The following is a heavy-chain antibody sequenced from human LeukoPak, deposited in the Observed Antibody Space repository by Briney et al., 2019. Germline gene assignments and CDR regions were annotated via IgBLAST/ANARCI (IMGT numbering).Heavy chain of an antibody. J-gene: IGHJ4*02. CDR3: ARESIWLGELSRGAIDY. CDR1: GFTVSSYW. CDR2: IKQDGSEK. D-gene: IGHD3-10*01. Sequence: GGSLRLSCAASGFTVSSYWMSWVRQAPGKGLEGVANIKQDGSEKYYVDSVKGRFTISRDNAKNSLYRQMNSLRAEDTAVYYWARESIWLGELSRGAIDYWGQGTLVTVSS. V-gene: IGHV3-7*01.